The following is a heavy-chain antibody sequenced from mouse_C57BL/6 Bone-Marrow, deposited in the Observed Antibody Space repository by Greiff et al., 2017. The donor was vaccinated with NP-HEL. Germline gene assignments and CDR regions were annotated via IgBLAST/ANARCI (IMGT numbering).Heavy chain of an antibody. CDR1: GYTFTSYW. D-gene: IGHD2-13*01. CDR3: ERYGDGY. CDR2: IDPNSAGT. J-gene: IGHJ2*01. Sequence: QVQLKQPGAELVKPGASVKLSCKASGYTFTSYWMHWVKQRPGRGLEWIGRIDPNSAGTKYNEKFKSKATLTGDKPTSTVYMQLGSLATEDSAVYCCERYGDGYWGQGTTLTVSS. V-gene: IGHV1-72*01.